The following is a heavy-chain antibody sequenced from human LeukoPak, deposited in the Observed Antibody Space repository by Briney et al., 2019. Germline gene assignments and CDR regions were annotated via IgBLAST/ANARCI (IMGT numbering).Heavy chain of an antibody. V-gene: IGHV1-69*13. CDR2: IIPIFGTA. Sequence: SVKVSCKASGGTLSSYAISWVREAPGQGLEWTGGIIPIFGTANYAQKFQGRVTITADESTSTAYMELSSLRSEDTAVYYCASGTVSYDFWSGPFDYWGQGTLVTVSS. D-gene: IGHD3-3*01. CDR1: GGTLSSYA. J-gene: IGHJ4*02. CDR3: ASGTVSYDFWSGPFDY.